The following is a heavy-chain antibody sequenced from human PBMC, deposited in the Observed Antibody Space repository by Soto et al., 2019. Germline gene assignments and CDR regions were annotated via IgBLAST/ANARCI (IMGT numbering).Heavy chain of an antibody. CDR3: ARDSSPYYDFWSGFYTYFDY. V-gene: IGHV3-74*01. CDR2: INSDGSST. CDR1: GFTFSSHW. D-gene: IGHD3-3*01. J-gene: IGHJ4*02. Sequence: PGGSLRLSCAVSGFTFSSHWMHWVRQAPGKGLVWVSRINSDGSSTNYADTVKGRFTISRDNAKKTLYLQMNSLRVDDTAVYYCARDSSPYYDFWSGFYTYFDYWGQGA.